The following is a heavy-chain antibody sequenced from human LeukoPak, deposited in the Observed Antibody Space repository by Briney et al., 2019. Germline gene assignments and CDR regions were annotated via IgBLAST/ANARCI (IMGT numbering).Heavy chain of an antibody. Sequence: ASVKVSCKASGNTFTGYYMHWVRQAPGQGLEWMGRINPNSGGTNYAQKFQGRVTMTRDTSISTAYMELSRLRSDDTAVYYCARVHYYDSSGYYTNYYYGMDVWGQGTTVTVSS. J-gene: IGHJ6*02. CDR1: GNTFTGYY. D-gene: IGHD3-22*01. CDR3: ARVHYYDSSGYYTNYYYGMDV. CDR2: INPNSGGT. V-gene: IGHV1-2*06.